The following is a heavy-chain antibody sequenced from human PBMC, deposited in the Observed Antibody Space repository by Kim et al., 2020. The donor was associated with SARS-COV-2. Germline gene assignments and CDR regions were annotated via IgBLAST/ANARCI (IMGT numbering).Heavy chain of an antibody. CDR1: GFTFGDYA. CDR2: ISWNSGSI. D-gene: IGHD5-18*01. V-gene: IGHV3-9*01. Sequence: GGSLRLSCAASGFTFGDYAMHWVRQAPGKGLEWVSGISWNSGSIGYADSVKGRFTISRDNAKNSLYLQMNSLRAEDTALYYCAKDPSYSYGYPSPFDYWGQGTLVTVSS. CDR3: AKDPSYSYGYPSPFDY. J-gene: IGHJ4*02.